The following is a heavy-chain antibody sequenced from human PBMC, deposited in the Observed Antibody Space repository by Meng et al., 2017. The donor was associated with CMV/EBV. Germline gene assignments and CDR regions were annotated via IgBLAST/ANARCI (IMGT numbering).Heavy chain of an antibody. Sequence: QARQQASCPALLPPPHTLSLPCTVSVGSISSGDYYWSWFRHPPGKGLEWIGYIYYSGGTYYNPSLKSRVTTSVDTSKNQFSLKLSSVAAADTAVYYCAREGDNPFDYWGQGTLVTVSS. V-gene: IGHV4-30-4*08. CDR2: IYYSGGT. D-gene: IGHD2-21*02. CDR3: AREGDNPFDY. J-gene: IGHJ4*02. CDR1: VGSISSGDYY.